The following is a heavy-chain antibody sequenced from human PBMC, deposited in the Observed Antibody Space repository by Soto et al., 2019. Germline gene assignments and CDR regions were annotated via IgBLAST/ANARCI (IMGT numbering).Heavy chain of an antibody. CDR3: ARAVTTGLQSFDY. Sequence: QVQLQESGPGLVKPSQTLSLTCTVSGGSISSGDYYWSWIRQPPGKGLEWIGYIYYSGSTYYNPSLKSRVTISVDTSKTQFSLKLSSVTAADTAVYYCARAVTTGLQSFDYWGQGTLVTVSS. CDR2: IYYSGST. CDR1: GGSISSGDYY. V-gene: IGHV4-30-4*01. D-gene: IGHD4-17*01. J-gene: IGHJ4*02.